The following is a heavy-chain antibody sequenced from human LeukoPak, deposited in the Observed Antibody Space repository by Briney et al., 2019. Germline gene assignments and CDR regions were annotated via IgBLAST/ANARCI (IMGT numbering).Heavy chain of an antibody. Sequence: GGSLRLSCAASGFTFSGSAMHWVRQASGKGLEWVGRIRSKANSYATAYAASVKGRFTISRDDSKNTAYLQMNSLKTEDTAVYYCRACSSTSCCRGKGTLVTVSS. D-gene: IGHD2-2*01. CDR1: GFTFSGSA. CDR2: IRSKANSYAT. V-gene: IGHV3-73*01. CDR3: RACSSTSCC. J-gene: IGHJ4*02.